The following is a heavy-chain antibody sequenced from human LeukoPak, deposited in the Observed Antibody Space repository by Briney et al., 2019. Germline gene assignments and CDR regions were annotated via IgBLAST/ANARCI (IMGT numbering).Heavy chain of an antibody. J-gene: IGHJ4*02. CDR3: AKEGRSLQTY. CDR1: GFTFSSYG. Sequence: AGRSLRLSCAASGFTFSSYGMHWVRQAPGKGLEWVANIKEDGTETYYVDSVKGRFTISRDNAKNSLYLQMNSLRVEDTAVYYCAKEGRSLQTYWGQGTLVTVSS. V-gene: IGHV3-7*03. D-gene: IGHD5-24*01. CDR2: IKEDGTET.